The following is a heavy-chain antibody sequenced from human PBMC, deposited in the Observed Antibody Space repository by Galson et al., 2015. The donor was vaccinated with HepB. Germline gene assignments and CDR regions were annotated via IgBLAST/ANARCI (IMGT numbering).Heavy chain of an antibody. V-gene: IGHV3-23*01. CDR1: GFTFSNYA. J-gene: IGHJ4*02. CDR2: LRGKGGST. D-gene: IGHD6-13*01. CDR3: AKDITAYSSSWPIFDY. Sequence: SLRLSCAASGFTFSNYAMNWVRQAPGKGLEWVSGLRGKGGSTNYADSVKGRFTISRDNSKNTLYLEMNSLRAEDTAVYYCAKDITAYSSSWPIFDYWGQGTLVTVSP.